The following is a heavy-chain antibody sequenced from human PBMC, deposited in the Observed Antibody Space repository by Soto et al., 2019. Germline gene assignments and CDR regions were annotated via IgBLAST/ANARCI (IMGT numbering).Heavy chain of an antibody. V-gene: IGHV3-13*01. D-gene: IGHD3-22*01. J-gene: IGHJ4*02. Sequence: GGSLRLSCAASGFTFSSYDMHWVRQPTGKGLEWVSTIDTAGDTYYTDSVKGRFTISRDNSKNTLYLQMNSLRAEDTAVYYCAKDTYFYDTSGYYIFDYWGQGTLVTVSS. CDR2: IDTAGDT. CDR3: AKDTYFYDTSGYYIFDY. CDR1: GFTFSSYD.